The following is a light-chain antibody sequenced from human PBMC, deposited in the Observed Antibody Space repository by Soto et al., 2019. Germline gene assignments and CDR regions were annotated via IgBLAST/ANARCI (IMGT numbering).Light chain of an antibody. J-gene: IGLJ3*02. CDR3: QVWESYSDVP. Sequence: SYELTQPPSLPVAPGQTATITCVGDNIGIRSVHWYQQRPGQAPVLVLYEDSDRPSGIPDRFSGSNSGNTATLTISRVEAGDEADYYCQVWESYSDVPFGGGTKLTVL. V-gene: IGLV3-21*02. CDR2: EDS. CDR1: NIGIRS.